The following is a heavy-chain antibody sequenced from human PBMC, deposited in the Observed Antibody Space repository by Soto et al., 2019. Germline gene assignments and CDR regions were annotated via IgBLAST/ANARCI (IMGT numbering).Heavy chain of an antibody. CDR3: ARDLRGSGWYDY. Sequence: ASVKVSCKASGYTFTNYAIHWVRQAPGQRLEWMGWINTVNGDTKYSQKFQGRLTITSDTSANTAYMEMSSLRSEDTAVYYCARDLRGSGWYDYWGQGTLVTVSS. D-gene: IGHD6-19*01. CDR1: GYTFTNYA. J-gene: IGHJ4*02. CDR2: INTVNGDT. V-gene: IGHV1-3*04.